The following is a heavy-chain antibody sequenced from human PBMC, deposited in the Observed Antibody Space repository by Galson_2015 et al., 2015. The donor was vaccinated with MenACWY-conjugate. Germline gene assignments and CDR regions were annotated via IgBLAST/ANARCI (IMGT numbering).Heavy chain of an antibody. CDR2: INPRGSDT. CDR1: SYIFTNYG. J-gene: IGHJ4*02. Sequence: SVKVSCKASSYIFTNYGLTWVRQAPGQGLEWMGIINPRGSDTGYAQKFQGRVTMTRDTSTGSAYMELKSLRSDDTAVYYCAKGFYYLDGWGQGTLVSVSS. V-gene: IGHV1-46*01. CDR3: AKGFYYLDG.